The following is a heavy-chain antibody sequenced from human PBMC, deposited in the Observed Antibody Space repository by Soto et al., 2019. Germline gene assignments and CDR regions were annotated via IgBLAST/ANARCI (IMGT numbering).Heavy chain of an antibody. CDR2: IYQSEYA. J-gene: IGHJ4*02. V-gene: IGHV4-30-2*01. CDR3: ARGDTRLGELSHDY. CDR1: GGSVTSGGHS. Sequence: SETLSLTCVVSGGSVTSGGHSWSWIWQPPGKGLEWVASIYQSEYAYYNPSLRSRVAISVDRSNNQVSLKVTSVTAADTAVYFCARGDTRLGELSHDYWGQGTLVTVSS. D-gene: IGHD3-16*02.